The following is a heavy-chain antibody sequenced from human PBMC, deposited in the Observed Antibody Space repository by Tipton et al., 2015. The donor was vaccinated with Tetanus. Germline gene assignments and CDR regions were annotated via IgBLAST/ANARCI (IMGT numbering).Heavy chain of an antibody. Sequence: SLRLSCAASGFAFSSYTLNWVRQAPGKGLEWVSSLSSTSRNIFYSDSMKGRITVSRDNANNLLFLEMRSLRPEDTAMYYCARDCTTCLGRALDAWGQGTMVTVSS. J-gene: IGHJ3*01. CDR2: LSSTSRNI. V-gene: IGHV3-21*01. CDR1: GFAFSSYT. D-gene: IGHD2-2*01. CDR3: ARDCTTCLGRALDA.